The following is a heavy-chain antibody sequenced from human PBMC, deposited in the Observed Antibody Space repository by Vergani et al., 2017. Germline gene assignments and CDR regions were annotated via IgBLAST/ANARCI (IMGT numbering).Heavy chain of an antibody. CDR1: GFTFSSCS. Sequence: EVQLVESGGGLVKPGGSLRLSCAASGFTFSSCSMNWVRQAPGKGLEWVSSISSSSSYIYYADSVKGRFTISRDNAKNSLYLQMNSLRAEDTAVYYCASHDSSGWYGENDAFDIWGQGTMVTVSS. J-gene: IGHJ3*02. V-gene: IGHV3-21*01. CDR2: ISSSSSYI. CDR3: ASHDSSGWYGENDAFDI. D-gene: IGHD6-19*01.